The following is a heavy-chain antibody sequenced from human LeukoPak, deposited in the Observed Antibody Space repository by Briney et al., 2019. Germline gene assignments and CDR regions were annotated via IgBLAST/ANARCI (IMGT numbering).Heavy chain of an antibody. CDR3: AKEWDGSGSYYTYFDY. V-gene: IGHV3-23*01. D-gene: IGHD3-10*01. J-gene: IGHJ4*02. CDR1: GFTFSSYA. Sequence: GGSLRLSCAASGFTFSSYAMSWVRQAPGKGLEWVSAISGSGGSTYYADSVKGRFTISRDNSKNTLYLQMNSLRAEDTAVYYCAKEWDGSGSYYTYFDYWGQRTLVTVSS. CDR2: ISGSGGST.